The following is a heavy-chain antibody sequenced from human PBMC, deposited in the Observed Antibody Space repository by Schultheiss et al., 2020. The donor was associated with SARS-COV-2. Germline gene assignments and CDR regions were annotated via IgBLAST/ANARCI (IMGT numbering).Heavy chain of an antibody. D-gene: IGHD6-13*01. V-gene: IGHV1-69*05. CDR3: AREGGGSSSWEPYGMDV. Sequence: SVKVSCKASGGTFSSYAISWVRQAPGQGLEWMGGIIPIFGTANYAQKFQGRVTITRDTSASTAYMELSSLRSEDTAVYYCAREGGGSSSWEPYGMDVWGQGTTVTVSS. CDR1: GGTFSSYA. J-gene: IGHJ6*02. CDR2: IIPIFGTA.